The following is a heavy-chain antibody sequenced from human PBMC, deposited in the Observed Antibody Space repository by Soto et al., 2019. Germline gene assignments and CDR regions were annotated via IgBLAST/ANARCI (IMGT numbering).Heavy chain of an antibody. V-gene: IGHV1-46*01. J-gene: IGHJ5*02. CDR1: GYTFTSYY. Sequence: QVQLVQSGAEVKKPGASVKVSCKASGYTFTSYYMHWVRQAPGQGLEWMGIINPSGGSTSYAQKFQGRVTITRDTSTSTVYMELSSLRSEDTAVYYCARDASGSYEGNWFDPWGQGTLVTVSS. CDR2: INPSGGST. CDR3: ARDASGSYEGNWFDP. D-gene: IGHD1-26*01.